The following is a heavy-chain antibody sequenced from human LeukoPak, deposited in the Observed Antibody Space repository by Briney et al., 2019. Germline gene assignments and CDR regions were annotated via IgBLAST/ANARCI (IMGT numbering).Heavy chain of an antibody. Sequence: PEGSLRLSCAASGFTFSSYWMHWVRQAPGKGLVWVSRINSDGSSTSYADSVKGRFTISRDNAKNTLYLQMNSLRAEDTAVYYCARDRGGIAGAFDIWGQGTMVTVSS. D-gene: IGHD6-13*01. CDR1: GFTFSSYW. CDR3: ARDRGGIAGAFDI. V-gene: IGHV3-74*01. J-gene: IGHJ3*02. CDR2: INSDGSST.